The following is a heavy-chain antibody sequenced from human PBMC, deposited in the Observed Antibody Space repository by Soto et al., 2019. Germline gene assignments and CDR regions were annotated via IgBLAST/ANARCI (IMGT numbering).Heavy chain of an antibody. J-gene: IGHJ5*02. CDR2: IHYSGTS. CDR1: GDSISSSSQY. V-gene: IGHV4-39*01. D-gene: IGHD2-21*01. Sequence: SETLSLTCSVSGDSISSSSQYWGWIRQPPGKGLEWIGSIHYSGTSYYNPSLKSRVTIFVDTSKNQLSLKLSSVTAADTAVYYCARHWIAGSSIPWGQGTLVIVSS. CDR3: ARHWIAGSSIP.